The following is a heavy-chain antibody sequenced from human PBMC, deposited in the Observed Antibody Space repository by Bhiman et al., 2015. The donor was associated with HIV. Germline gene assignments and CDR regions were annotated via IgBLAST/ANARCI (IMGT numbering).Heavy chain of an antibody. J-gene: IGHJ4*02. CDR2: IRYDGSNK. Sequence: QVQLVESGGGVVQPGGSLRLSCAASGFTFSSYGMHWVRQAPGKGLEWVAFIRYDGSNKYYADSVKGRFTISRDNSKNTLYLQMNSLRAEDTAVYYCAATDRTSGSYYFDYWGQGTLVTVSS. CDR1: GFTFSSYG. CDR3: AATDRTSGSYYFDY. V-gene: IGHV3-30*02. D-gene: IGHD3-10*01.